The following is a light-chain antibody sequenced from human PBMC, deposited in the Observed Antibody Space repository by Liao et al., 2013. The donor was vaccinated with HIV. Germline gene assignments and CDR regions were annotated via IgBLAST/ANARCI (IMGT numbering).Light chain of an antibody. J-gene: IGLJ1*01. CDR3: QAWDSSTEV. V-gene: IGLV3-1*01. CDR1: ELPKQY. CDR2: QDS. Sequence: SYELAQPPSVSVSPGQTARITCSGHELPKQYAHWYQQKPGQSPVLVIYQDSKRPSGIPERFSGSNSGNTATLTISGTQAMDEADYYCQAWDSSTEVFGTGTQGHRP.